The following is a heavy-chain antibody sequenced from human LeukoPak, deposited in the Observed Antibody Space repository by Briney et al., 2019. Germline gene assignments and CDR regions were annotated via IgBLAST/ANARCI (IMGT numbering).Heavy chain of an antibody. V-gene: IGHV3-30-3*01. J-gene: IGHJ4*02. CDR3: ARTYSSGWYYFDY. CDR1: GFTFSSYA. CDR2: ISYGGSNK. Sequence: GRSLRLSCAASGFTFSSYAMPWVRQAPGKGLEWVAVISYGGSNKYYADSVKGRFTISRDNSKNTLYLQMNSLRAEDTAVYYCARTYSSGWYYFDYWGQGTLVTVSS. D-gene: IGHD6-19*01.